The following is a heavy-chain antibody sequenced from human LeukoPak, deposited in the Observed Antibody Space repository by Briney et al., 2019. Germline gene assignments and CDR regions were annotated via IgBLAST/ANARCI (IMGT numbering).Heavy chain of an antibody. J-gene: IGHJ5*02. D-gene: IGHD3-3*02. CDR3: ARVLADQRRSFWFDP. CDR2: IHYTEGT. CDR1: GGSITSSGYY. Sequence: SETLSLTCTVSGGSITSSGYYWDWIRQTPGKGLEWIGNIHYTEGTSYNPSLKSRVTMSVDTSKNQFSLKLSSVTAADTAVYYCARVLADQRRSFWFDPWGQGTLVTVSS. V-gene: IGHV4-39*07.